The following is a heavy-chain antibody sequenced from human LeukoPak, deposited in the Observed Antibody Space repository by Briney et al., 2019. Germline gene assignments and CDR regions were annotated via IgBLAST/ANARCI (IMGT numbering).Heavy chain of an antibody. CDR3: ARAVPPVMTFDY. CDR2: IYSGGST. CDR1: GFTVSSNY. D-gene: IGHD2-21*01. V-gene: IGHV3-53*01. Sequence: GGSLRLSCAASGFTVSSNYMGCARQAPGKGLEWVSVIYSGGSTYYADSVKGRFTISRDNSKNTLYLQMNSLRAEDTAVYYCARAVPPVMTFDYWGQGTLVTVSS. J-gene: IGHJ4*02.